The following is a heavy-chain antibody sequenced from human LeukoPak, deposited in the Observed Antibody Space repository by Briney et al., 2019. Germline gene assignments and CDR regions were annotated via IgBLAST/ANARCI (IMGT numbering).Heavy chain of an antibody. D-gene: IGHD1-26*01. CDR1: GFTSGHYA. CDR2: ISGSGDRT. Sequence: GSLRLSCAASGFTSGHYAMTWVRQAPGKGLEWVASISGSGDRTYYADSVMGRFTVSRDNSKNTLSLQMDSLRAEDTAVYYCARGKRVGVGSPLDYWGQGTLVTVSS. J-gene: IGHJ4*02. V-gene: IGHV3-23*01. CDR3: ARGKRVGVGSPLDY.